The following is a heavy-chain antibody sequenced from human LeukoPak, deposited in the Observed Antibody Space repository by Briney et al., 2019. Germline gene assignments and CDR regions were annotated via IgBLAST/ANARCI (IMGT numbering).Heavy chain of an antibody. J-gene: IGHJ5*02. Sequence: GASVKVSCKASGYTFTGYYMHWVRQAPGQGLEWMGWINPNSGGTNYAQKFQGRVTMTRDTSISTAYMELSSLRSEDTAVYYCARAPLSLYDFWSGYYTANWFDPWGQGTLVTVSS. V-gene: IGHV1-2*02. CDR1: GYTFTGYY. CDR3: ARAPLSLYDFWSGYYTANWFDP. CDR2: INPNSGGT. D-gene: IGHD3-3*01.